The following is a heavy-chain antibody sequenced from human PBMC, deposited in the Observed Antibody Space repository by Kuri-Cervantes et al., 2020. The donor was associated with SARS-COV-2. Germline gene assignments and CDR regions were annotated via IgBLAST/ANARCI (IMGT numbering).Heavy chain of an antibody. J-gene: IGHJ3*02. CDR2: IYHSGST. V-gene: IGHV4-39*07. Sequence: SETLSLTCTVSGGSISSSSYYWGWIRQPPGKGLEWIGSIYHSGSTYYNPSLKSRVTISVDTSKNQFSLTLSSVTAADTAGHYCASRLWFGEADAFDIWGQGKMVT. CDR1: GGSISSSSYY. D-gene: IGHD3-10*01. CDR3: ASRLWFGEADAFDI.